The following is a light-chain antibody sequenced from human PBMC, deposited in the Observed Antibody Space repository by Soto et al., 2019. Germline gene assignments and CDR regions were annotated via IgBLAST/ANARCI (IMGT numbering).Light chain of an antibody. J-gene: IGKJ1*01. V-gene: IGKV1-5*03. CDR1: QSISSW. CDR3: QQYNSYRRT. CDR2: KAS. Sequence: DIQMTQSPSPLSASVGDRVTITCRPSQSISSWLAWYQQKPGKAPKLLIYKASSLESGVPSRFSGSGSGTEFTLTISSLQPDDFATYYCQQYNSYRRTFGQGTKVEIK.